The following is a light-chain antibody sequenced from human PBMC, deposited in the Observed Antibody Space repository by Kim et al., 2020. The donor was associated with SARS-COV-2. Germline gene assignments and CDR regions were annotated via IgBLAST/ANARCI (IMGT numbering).Light chain of an antibody. Sequence: DIQMTQSPSTLSAFVGDRVTITCRASQSVDGWLAWYQQKPGKAPRLLIYQASKLASGVPPRFSGCGSGTDFTLTVNNLQPDDSAVYYCKQYETYWTFGPGTKVDIK. CDR3: KQYETYWT. V-gene: IGKV1-5*03. CDR1: QSVDGW. CDR2: QAS. J-gene: IGKJ1*01.